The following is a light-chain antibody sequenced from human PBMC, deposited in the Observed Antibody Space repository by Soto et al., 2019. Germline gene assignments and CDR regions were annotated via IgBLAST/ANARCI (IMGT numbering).Light chain of an antibody. CDR1: QSVSSSY. V-gene: IGKV3-20*01. CDR3: QQYGSRA. CDR2: GAS. Sequence: VLPQSPATLSLAPVERATLSCRASQSVSSSYLAWYQQKPGQAPRLLIYGASSRATGIPDRFSGSGSGTDFTLTISRLEPEDFAVYYCQQYGSRACGQGTKVDIK. J-gene: IGKJ1*01.